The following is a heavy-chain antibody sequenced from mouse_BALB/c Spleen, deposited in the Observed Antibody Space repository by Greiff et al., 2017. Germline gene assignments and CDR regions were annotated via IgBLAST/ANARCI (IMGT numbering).Heavy chain of an antibody. Sequence: EVKLMESGGGLVQPGGSLRLSCATSGFTFTDYYMSWVRQPPGKALEWLGFIRNKANGYTTEYSASVKGRFTISRDNSQSILYLQMNTLRAEDSATYYCARDKLGYYYAMDYWGQGTSVTFSS. CDR3: ARDKLGYYYAMDY. CDR1: GFTFTDYY. J-gene: IGHJ4*01. V-gene: IGHV7-3*02. CDR2: IRNKANGYTT. D-gene: IGHD4-1*01.